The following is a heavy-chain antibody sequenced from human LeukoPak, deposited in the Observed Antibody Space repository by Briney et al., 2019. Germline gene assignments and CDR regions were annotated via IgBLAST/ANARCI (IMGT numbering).Heavy chain of an antibody. J-gene: IGHJ6*02. CDR3: ARDLFAPPLYYYYGMDV. CDR2: INPNSGGT. CDR1: GYTFTGYY. D-gene: IGHD2-21*01. Sequence: GASVKVSFKASGYTFTGYYMHWVRQAPGQGLEWMGWINPNSGGTNYAQKFQGRVTMTRDTSISTAYMELSRLRSDDTAVYYCARDLFAPPLYYYYGMDVWGQGTTVTVSS. V-gene: IGHV1-2*02.